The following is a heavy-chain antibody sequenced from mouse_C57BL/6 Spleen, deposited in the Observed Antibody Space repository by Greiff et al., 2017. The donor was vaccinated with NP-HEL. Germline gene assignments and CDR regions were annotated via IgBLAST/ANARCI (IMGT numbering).Heavy chain of an antibody. V-gene: IGHV1-69*01. CDR1: GYTFTSYW. Sequence: QVQLQQPGAELVMPGASVKLSCKASGYTFTSYWMHWVKQRPGQGLEWIGEIDPSDSYTNYNQKFKGKSTLTVAKSSSTAYMQLSSLTSEDSAVYYCARSYSNYGYWYFDVWGTGTTVTVSS. D-gene: IGHD2-5*01. CDR2: IDPSDSYT. CDR3: ARSYSNYGYWYFDV. J-gene: IGHJ1*03.